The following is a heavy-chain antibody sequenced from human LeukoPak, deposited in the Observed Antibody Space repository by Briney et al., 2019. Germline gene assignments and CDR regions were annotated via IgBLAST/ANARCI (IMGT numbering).Heavy chain of an antibody. J-gene: IGHJ4*02. CDR2: IYYSGST. Sequence: SETLSLTCAVYGGSFSGYYWSWIRQPPGKGLEWIGYIYYSGSTNYNPSLKSRVTISVDTSKNQFSLKLSSVTAADTAVYYCARVGGLHGYCSSTSCSPIFYFDYWGQGTLVTVSS. CDR1: GGSFSGYY. D-gene: IGHD2-2*01. V-gene: IGHV4-59*01. CDR3: ARVGGLHGYCSSTSCSPIFYFDY.